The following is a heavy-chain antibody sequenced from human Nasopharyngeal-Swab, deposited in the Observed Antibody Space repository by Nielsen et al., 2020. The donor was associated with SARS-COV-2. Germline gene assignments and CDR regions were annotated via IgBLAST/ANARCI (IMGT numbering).Heavy chain of an antibody. Sequence: SVKVSCKASGGTFISYAISWVRQAPGQGLEWMGGIIPIFGTANYAQKFQGRVTITADESTSTAYMELSSLRSEDTAVYYCATTSPFSGSYHLCTFDIWGQGTMVTVSS. J-gene: IGHJ3*02. CDR2: IIPIFGTA. D-gene: IGHD1-26*01. V-gene: IGHV1-69*13. CDR3: ATTSPFSGSYHLCTFDI. CDR1: GGTFISYA.